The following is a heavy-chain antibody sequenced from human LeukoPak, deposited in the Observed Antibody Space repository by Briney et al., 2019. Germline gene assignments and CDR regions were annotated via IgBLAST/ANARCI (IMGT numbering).Heavy chain of an antibody. V-gene: IGHV5-51*01. CDR1: GYSFPNYW. CDR3: ARQYDSSGYPP. D-gene: IGHD3-22*01. CDR2: IYPGDSDT. J-gene: IGHJ6*02. Sequence: GESLKISCKGSGYSFPNYWIGWMRQMPGKGLEWMGIIYPGDSDTRYSPSFQGQVTISADKSITTAYLQWSSLKASDTAMYYCARQYDSSGYPPWGQGTTVTVSS.